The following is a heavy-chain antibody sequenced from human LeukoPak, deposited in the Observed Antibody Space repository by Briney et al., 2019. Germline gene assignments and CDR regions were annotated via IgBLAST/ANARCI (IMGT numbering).Heavy chain of an antibody. CDR3: VRHDGRGGATMGALDS. D-gene: IGHD5-12*01. CDR1: AGSISSSSHH. Sequence: SETLSLTCTVSAGSISSSSHHWGWIRQSPGKGLEWIGSIYYGWTTYYNPSLNSRVTISVVTSKNQSSLQLNSVTAADTAVYYCVRHDGRGGATMGALDSWGQGSLVTVSS. CDR2: IYYGWTT. V-gene: IGHV4-39*01. J-gene: IGHJ4*02.